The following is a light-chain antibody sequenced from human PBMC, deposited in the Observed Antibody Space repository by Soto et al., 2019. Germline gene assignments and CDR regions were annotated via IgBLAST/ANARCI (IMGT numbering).Light chain of an antibody. V-gene: IGLV2-14*01. J-gene: IGLJ3*02. CDR2: EVS. Sequence: QPVLTQPASVSGSPGQSITISCTGTSSDVGGYNYVSWYQQHPGKAPKLMIYEVSNRPSGVSNRFSGSKSGNTASLTISGLQAEDEADYYCSSYTSSSTWVFGGGTQLT. CDR3: SSYTSSSTWV. CDR1: SSDVGGYNY.